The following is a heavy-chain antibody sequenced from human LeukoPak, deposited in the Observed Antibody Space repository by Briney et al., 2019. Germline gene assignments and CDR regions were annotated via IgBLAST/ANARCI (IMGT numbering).Heavy chain of an antibody. CDR1: GGSISSYY. CDR3: AREGYDFWSGYQYYFDY. CDR2: IYTSGST. D-gene: IGHD3-3*01. Sequence: SETLSLTCTVSGGSISSYYWSWIRQPAGKGLDWIGRIYTSGSTNYNPSLKSRVTMSVDTSKNQFSLKLSSVTAADTAVYYCAREGYDFWSGYQYYFDYWGQGTLVTVSS. V-gene: IGHV4-4*07. J-gene: IGHJ4*02.